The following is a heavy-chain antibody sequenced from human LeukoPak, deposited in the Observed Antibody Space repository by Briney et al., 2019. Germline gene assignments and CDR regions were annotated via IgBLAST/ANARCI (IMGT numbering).Heavy chain of an antibody. V-gene: IGHV4-4*02. Sequence: PSGILSLTCGAAGGSISNTNWWSWDRQPPGLGLEGIGEISLTGLTHYNPSLERRVTVSLDKSKHQLSLNLTSVTAADTAVYYFSRENGAFPPFVYWGQGTRVTVLS. CDR3: SRENGAFPPFVY. D-gene: IGHD2-8*01. CDR2: ISLTGLT. J-gene: IGHJ4*02. CDR1: GGSISNTNW.